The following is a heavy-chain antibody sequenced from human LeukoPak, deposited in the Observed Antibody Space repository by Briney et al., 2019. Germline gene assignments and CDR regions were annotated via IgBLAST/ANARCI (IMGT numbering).Heavy chain of an antibody. CDR3: ARDCGGGSCYGPYDAFDI. Sequence: GVSLRLSCAASGFTFSSYEMNWVRQAPAKVLEWVSYISSSGSTIYYADSVKGRFTISRDNAKNSLYLQMNSLRAEDTAVYYCARDCGGGSCYGPYDAFDIWGQGTMVTVSS. J-gene: IGHJ3*02. D-gene: IGHD2-15*01. CDR2: ISSSGSTI. CDR1: GFTFSSYE. V-gene: IGHV3-48*03.